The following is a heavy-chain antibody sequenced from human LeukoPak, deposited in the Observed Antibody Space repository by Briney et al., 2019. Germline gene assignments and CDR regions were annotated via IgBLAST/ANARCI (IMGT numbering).Heavy chain of an antibody. Sequence: SETLSLTCTVSGGSISSGGYYWSWIRQPPGKGLEWIGYIYHSGSTYYNPSLKSRVTISVDRSKNQFSLKLSSVTAADTAVYYCARSLYGDYYQGYWGQGTLVTVSS. J-gene: IGHJ4*02. CDR2: IYHSGST. V-gene: IGHV4-30-2*01. CDR3: ARSLYGDYYQGY. D-gene: IGHD4-17*01. CDR1: GGSISSGGYY.